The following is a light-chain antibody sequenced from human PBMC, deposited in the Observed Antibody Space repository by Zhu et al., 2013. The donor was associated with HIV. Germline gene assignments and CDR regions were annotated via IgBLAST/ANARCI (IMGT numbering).Light chain of an antibody. V-gene: IGKV1-17*01. J-gene: IGKJ3*01. Sequence: IQMSQSPSSLSASVGDRVTITCRASQGIRNDLGWYQQKPGKAPNLLIYAASSLQSGVPSRFSGSGSGTDFTLTISRLEPEDFAVYYCQQYGRSLTFGPGTKVDIK. CDR1: QGIRND. CDR2: AAS. CDR3: QQYGRSLT.